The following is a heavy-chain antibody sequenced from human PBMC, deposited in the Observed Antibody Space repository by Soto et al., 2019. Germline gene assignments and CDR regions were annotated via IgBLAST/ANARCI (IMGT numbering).Heavy chain of an antibody. D-gene: IGHD2-15*01. CDR1: GFTFNTCG. CDR2: ISGRSNVV. CDR3: TTQYGGNDFDN. Sequence: EVQLAESGGGLVQPGGSLRLSCAASGFTFNTCGMNWLRQAPGKGLEWVSYISGRSNVVFYRDSVKGRFTISRDNARNSLYLQMNSLRDEDTAVYYCTTQYGGNDFDNWGQGTLVAVSS. V-gene: IGHV3-48*02. J-gene: IGHJ4*02.